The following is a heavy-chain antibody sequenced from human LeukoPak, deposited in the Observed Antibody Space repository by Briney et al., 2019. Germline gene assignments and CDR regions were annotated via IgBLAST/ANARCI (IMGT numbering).Heavy chain of an antibody. CDR3: ASGYSSSWYTS. CDR1: GGSISSYY. D-gene: IGHD6-13*01. Sequence: PSETLSLTCTVSGGSISSYYWRWIRQPAGKGLEWIGRIYTSGSTNYNPSLKSRVTMSVDTSKNQFYLKLSSVTAADTAVYYCASGYSSSWYTSWGQGTLVTVSS. J-gene: IGHJ5*02. V-gene: IGHV4-4*07. CDR2: IYTSGST.